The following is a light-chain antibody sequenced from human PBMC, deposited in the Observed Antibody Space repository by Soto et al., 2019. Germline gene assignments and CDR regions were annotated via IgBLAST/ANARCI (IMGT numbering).Light chain of an antibody. CDR3: QQRRYWPVT. CDR2: DAS. Sequence: ELVWTQSPAILSMSPGERATLSCRASQSVSSYFAWYQQKPGQAPRLLIYDASNRATGVPARFSGSGSGTDFTLTISSLEPEDFAVYYCQQRRYWPVTFGQGTKV. J-gene: IGKJ1*01. CDR1: QSVSSY. V-gene: IGKV3-11*01.